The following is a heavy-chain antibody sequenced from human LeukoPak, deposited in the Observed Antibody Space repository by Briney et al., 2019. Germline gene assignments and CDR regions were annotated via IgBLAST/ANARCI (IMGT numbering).Heavy chain of an antibody. CDR3: AREMPYYYDSSGMGGFDY. J-gene: IGHJ4*02. CDR1: GFTFSSYS. CDR2: ISSSSSYI. D-gene: IGHD3-22*01. Sequence: GGSLRLSCAASGFTFSSYSMNWVRQAPGKGLEWVSSISSSSSYIYYADSVKGRFTISRDNAKNSLYLQMNSLRAEDTAVYYCAREMPYYYDSSGMGGFDYWGQGTLVTVSS. V-gene: IGHV3-21*01.